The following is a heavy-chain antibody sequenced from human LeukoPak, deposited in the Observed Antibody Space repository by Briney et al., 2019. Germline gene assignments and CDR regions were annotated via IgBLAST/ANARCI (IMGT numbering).Heavy chain of an antibody. D-gene: IGHD5-12*01. Sequence: GGSLRLSCAASGFTFSSYAMSWVRQAPGKGLEWVSDISGSGGSTYYADSVKGRFTISRDNSKNTLYLQMNSLRAEDAAVYYCAKAWDIVATIAWFDYWGQGTLVTVSS. CDR2: ISGSGGST. V-gene: IGHV3-23*01. CDR1: GFTFSSYA. J-gene: IGHJ4*02. CDR3: AKAWDIVATIAWFDY.